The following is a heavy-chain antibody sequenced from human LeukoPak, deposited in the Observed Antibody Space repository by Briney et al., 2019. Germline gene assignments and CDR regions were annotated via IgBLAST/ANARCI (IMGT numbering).Heavy chain of an antibody. CDR2: ISYSGST. CDR3: ARLIAVAATKGGRRLVFDP. D-gene: IGHD6-19*01. V-gene: IGHV4-59*08. Sequence: PSETLSLTCTVSGGSITSYHWSWIRQPPGKGLEWIGYISYSGSTNYNPSLKSRVTISLDTSKNQFSLKLSSVTAADTAVYYCARLIAVAATKGGRRLVFDPWGQGTLVTVSS. CDR1: GGSITSYH. J-gene: IGHJ5*02.